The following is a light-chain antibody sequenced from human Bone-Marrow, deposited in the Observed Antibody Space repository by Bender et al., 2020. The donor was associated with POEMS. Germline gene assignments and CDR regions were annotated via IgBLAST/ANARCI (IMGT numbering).Light chain of an antibody. J-gene: IGLJ3*02. CDR2: EVS. CDR3: QSYDNSLGGWV. CDR1: SSDVGTYNL. Sequence: QSALTQPRSVSGSPGQSVTISCTGTSSDVGTYNLVSWYQQHPGKAPKLMIYEVSKRPSGVSDRFSGSKSGNTASLAITGLQAEDEGDYYCQSYDNSLGGWVFGGGTKLTVL. V-gene: IGLV2-11*01.